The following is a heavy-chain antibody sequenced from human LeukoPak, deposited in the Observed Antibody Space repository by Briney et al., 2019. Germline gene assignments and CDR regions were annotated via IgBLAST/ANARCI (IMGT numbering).Heavy chain of an antibody. V-gene: IGHV4-39*07. CDR1: NELITHSTYY. CDR2: INYRGTINYRGGTGMT. Sequence: SETLSLTCSVSNELITHSTYYWGWVRQPPGKGLEWIGSINYRGTINYRGGTGMTYYNPSLKSRVTILGDTSENQFFLKVNSVTAADTGVYYCVRAVSLLPPAWWGQGILVTVSS. J-gene: IGHJ4*02. CDR3: VRAVSLLPPAW. D-gene: IGHD2-15*01.